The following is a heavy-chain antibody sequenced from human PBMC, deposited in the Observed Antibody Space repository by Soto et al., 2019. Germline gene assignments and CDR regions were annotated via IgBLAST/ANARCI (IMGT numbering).Heavy chain of an antibody. J-gene: IGHJ4*02. CDR3: AQGSSWGDCDY. Sequence: EVQLVETGGGLIQPGGSLRLSCATSGFTVSPYYMTWVRQAPGKGLEWVSVTYSVGSTYYADSVKGRFTISRDGSENTLYRQMNSLRGEDTAVYYCAQGSSWGDCDYWGQGTLVTVSS. CDR1: GFTVSPYY. CDR2: TYSVGST. D-gene: IGHD2-15*01. V-gene: IGHV3-53*02.